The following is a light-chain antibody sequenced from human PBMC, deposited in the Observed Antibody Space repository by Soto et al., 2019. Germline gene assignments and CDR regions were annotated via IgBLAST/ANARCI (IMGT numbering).Light chain of an antibody. Sequence: QSALTQPASVSGSPGQSITISCTGTSSDVGSSNLVSWYQQYPGKAPKLIIYEGSRRPSGVSGRFSGSKSGNTASLTISGLQAEDEADYYCCSFASSSTVYVFGTGTKLTVL. J-gene: IGLJ1*01. V-gene: IGLV2-23*01. CDR3: CSFASSSTVYV. CDR2: EGS. CDR1: SSDVGSSNL.